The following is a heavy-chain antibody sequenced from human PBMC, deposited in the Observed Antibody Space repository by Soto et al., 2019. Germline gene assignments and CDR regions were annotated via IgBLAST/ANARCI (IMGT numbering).Heavy chain of an antibody. CDR3: ARGSYYYDSSGYYYVGDFDY. J-gene: IGHJ4*02. Sequence: PSETLSLTCAVYGGSFSGYYWSWIRQPPGKGLEWIGEINHSGSTNYNPSLKSRVTISVDKSKNQFSLKLSSVTAADTAVYYCARGSYYYDSSGYYYVGDFDYWGQGTLVTVSS. CDR2: INHSGST. D-gene: IGHD3-22*01. V-gene: IGHV4-34*01. CDR1: GGSFSGYY.